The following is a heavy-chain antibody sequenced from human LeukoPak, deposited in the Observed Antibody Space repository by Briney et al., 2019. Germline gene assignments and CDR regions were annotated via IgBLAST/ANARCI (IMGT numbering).Heavy chain of an antibody. CDR1: GFTFINNY. J-gene: IGHJ5*02. Sequence: GASVKVSCKASGFTFINNYVHWVRQAPGQGLEWMGWISAYNGNTNYAQKLQGRVTMTTDTSTSTAYMELRSLRSDDTAVYYCARVWSIAAADPWGQGTLVTVSS. D-gene: IGHD6-13*01. V-gene: IGHV1-18*01. CDR2: ISAYNGNT. CDR3: ARVWSIAAADP.